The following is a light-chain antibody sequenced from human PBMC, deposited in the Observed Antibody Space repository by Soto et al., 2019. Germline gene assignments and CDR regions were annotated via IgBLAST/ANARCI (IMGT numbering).Light chain of an antibody. V-gene: IGLV2-23*02. Sequence: QSALTQPASVSGSPGQSITIPCTGTNRDIGGFGLVSWYQQHPGKAPKLLIHDVGRRPSGVSPRFSGSKSGNAASLTISDLQPEDEADYFCWAYAGGSVLFVFGAGTKVTVL. CDR1: NRDIGGFGL. CDR2: DVG. J-gene: IGLJ1*01. CDR3: WAYAGGSVLFV.